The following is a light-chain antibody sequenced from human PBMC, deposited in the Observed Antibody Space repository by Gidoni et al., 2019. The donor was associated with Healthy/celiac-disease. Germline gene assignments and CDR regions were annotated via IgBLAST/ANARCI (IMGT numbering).Light chain of an antibody. CDR1: QDISNY. V-gene: IGKV1-33*01. CDR2: DAS. J-gene: IGKJ4*01. Sequence: DIQMTQSPSSLSASVGDRVTITCQASQDISNYLNWYQQKPGKAPKLLIYDASNLETGVLSRFSGSGSGTDFTFTISSLHPEDIATYYCQQYDNLPLTFGGGTKVEIK. CDR3: QQYDNLPLT.